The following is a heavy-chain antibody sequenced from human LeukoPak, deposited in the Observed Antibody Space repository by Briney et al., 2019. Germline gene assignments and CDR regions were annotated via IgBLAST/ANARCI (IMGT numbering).Heavy chain of an antibody. CDR3: AGSLSSATPFDY. Sequence: PSETLSLTCTVSGGSISSGSYYWSWIRQPAGKGLEWIGRIYTSGSTNYNPSLKSRVTISVDTSRNQFSLKLSSLTAADTAVYYCAGSLSSATPFDYWGQGTLVTVSS. V-gene: IGHV4-61*02. CDR1: GGSISSGSYY. J-gene: IGHJ4*02. D-gene: IGHD6-25*01. CDR2: IYTSGST.